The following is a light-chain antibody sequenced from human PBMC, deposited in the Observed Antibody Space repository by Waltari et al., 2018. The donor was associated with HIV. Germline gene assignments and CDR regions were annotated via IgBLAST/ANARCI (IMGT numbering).Light chain of an antibody. V-gene: IGKV3-20*01. J-gene: IGKJ2*01. CDR3: QQYGDDPYS. CDR2: DAS. Sequence: EIVLTQSPATLSVSPGEWATLSCTSSQSLRNYLAWYQHIPGQAPRLLIYDASNRASGIPDRFSGSGSGTVFTLTISRLEPEDFGVYYCQQYGDDPYSFGQGTKLETK. CDR1: QSLRNY.